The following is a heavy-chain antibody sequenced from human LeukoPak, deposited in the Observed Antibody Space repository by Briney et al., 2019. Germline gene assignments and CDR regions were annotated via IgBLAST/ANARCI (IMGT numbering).Heavy chain of an antibody. V-gene: IGHV4-4*07. Sequence: PSETLSLTCTVSGGSITSYYWTWVRQPAGKGLEWIGRIYFSGSTDYNPSLKSRVTMSVDTSKNQFSVKLSSVTAADTAVYYCARVMDVVDVEASYYHYGMDVWGQGTTVTVSS. CDR3: ARVMDVVDVEASYYHYGMDV. J-gene: IGHJ6*02. CDR1: GGSITSYY. CDR2: IYFSGST. D-gene: IGHD5-12*01.